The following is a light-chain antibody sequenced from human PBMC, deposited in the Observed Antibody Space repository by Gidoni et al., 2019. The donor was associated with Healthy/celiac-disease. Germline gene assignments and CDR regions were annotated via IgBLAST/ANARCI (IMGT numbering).Light chain of an antibody. Sequence: DIQMSPSPSTLSVSVGDRVTITCRASQSISSWLAWYQQKPGKDPKLLIYKASSLESGVPSRFSGSGSGTEFTLTISSLQPDDFATYYCQQYNSYSLTFGGGTKVEIK. CDR2: KAS. V-gene: IGKV1-5*03. CDR1: QSISSW. CDR3: QQYNSYSLT. J-gene: IGKJ4*01.